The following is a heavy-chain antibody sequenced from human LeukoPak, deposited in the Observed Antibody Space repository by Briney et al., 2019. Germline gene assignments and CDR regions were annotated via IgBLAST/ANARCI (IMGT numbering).Heavy chain of an antibody. D-gene: IGHD3-10*01. V-gene: IGHV1-2*06. J-gene: IGHJ5*02. CDR2: INPNSGGT. CDR1: GYTFTGYY. CDR3: ARLVFAYYGSGSYYHGGWFDP. Sequence: ASVKVSRRASGYTFTGYYMHWVRQAPGQGLEWMGRINPNSGGTNYAQKFQGRVTMTRDTSISTAYMELSRLRSDDTAVYYCARLVFAYYGSGSYYHGGWFDPWGQGTLVTVSS.